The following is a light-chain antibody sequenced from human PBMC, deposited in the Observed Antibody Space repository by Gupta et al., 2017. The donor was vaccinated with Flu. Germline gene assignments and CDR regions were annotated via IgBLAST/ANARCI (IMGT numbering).Light chain of an antibody. CDR1: SANIESNY. Sequence: KVTISCSGSSANIESNYVDWSQQYPGPAPDLLMYENNKRPSGIPARFSGSKSATSATLGITGLQTGDEANYYCGTWDSSMSAWVFGGGTKLTVL. CDR3: GTWDSSMSAWV. CDR2: ENN. V-gene: IGLV1-51*02. J-gene: IGLJ3*02.